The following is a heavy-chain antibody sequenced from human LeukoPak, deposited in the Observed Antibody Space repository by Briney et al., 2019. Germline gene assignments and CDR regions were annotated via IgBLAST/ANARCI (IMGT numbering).Heavy chain of an antibody. V-gene: IGHV3-23*01. J-gene: IGHJ3*02. D-gene: IGHD2-15*01. CDR2: ISGSGSTT. Sequence: GGSLRLSCEASGFTFSDYYMNWIRQAPGKGLEWVSAISGSGSTTYYADSVKGRFTISRDNSKNTLFLQMNSLTAEDTAIYSCARPRLEYCSGGSCFDAFDIWGQGTMVTVSS. CDR1: GFTFSDYY. CDR3: ARPRLEYCSGGSCFDAFDI.